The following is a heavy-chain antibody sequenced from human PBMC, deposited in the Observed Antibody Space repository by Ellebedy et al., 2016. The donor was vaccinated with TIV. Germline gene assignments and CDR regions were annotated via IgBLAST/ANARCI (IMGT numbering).Heavy chain of an antibody. CDR3: ARDLPTEIGGVTSVFDY. CDR1: GFTFSDYY. V-gene: IGHV3-11*05. Sequence: GGSLRLXXAASGFTFSDYYMSWIRQAPGKGLVWVSYISDSSSYTNYADSVKGRFTISRDNAKNSLYLQMNSLRAEDTAVYYCARDLPTEIGGVTSVFDYWGQGTLVTVSS. CDR2: ISDSSSYT. D-gene: IGHD3-16*01. J-gene: IGHJ4*02.